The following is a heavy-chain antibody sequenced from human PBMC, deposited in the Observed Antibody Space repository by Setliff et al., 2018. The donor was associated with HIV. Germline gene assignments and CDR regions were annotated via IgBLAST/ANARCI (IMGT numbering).Heavy chain of an antibody. Sequence: PSETLSLTCAVYGGSFSNYYWSWIRQPPGKGLEWIGEINHSGRTYYNPSLKSRVTISVDTSKNQLSLRLTSMAAADTAMYYCARSQPDTIFGVVTFDCWGQGKMVTVSS. J-gene: IGHJ4*02. CDR1: GGSFSNYY. D-gene: IGHD3-3*01. V-gene: IGHV4-34*01. CDR2: INHSGRT. CDR3: ARSQPDTIFGVVTFDC.